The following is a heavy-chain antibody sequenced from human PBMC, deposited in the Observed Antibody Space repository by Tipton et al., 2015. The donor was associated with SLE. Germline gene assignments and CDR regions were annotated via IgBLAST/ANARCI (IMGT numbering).Heavy chain of an antibody. V-gene: IGHV5-51*03. CDR2: FYPSESAS. J-gene: IGHJ4*02. CDR1: GYTFSSYW. D-gene: IGHD4-17*01. Sequence: QLVQSGAEVKKSGESLKISCKASGYTFSSYWIAWVRQTPVKGLEWMGIFYPSESASRYSPSFQGQVTISADTSTSTAYLQWSSLKASDTAIYYCARGLYGDAGDSWGRGTLVTVSS. CDR3: ARGLYGDAGDS.